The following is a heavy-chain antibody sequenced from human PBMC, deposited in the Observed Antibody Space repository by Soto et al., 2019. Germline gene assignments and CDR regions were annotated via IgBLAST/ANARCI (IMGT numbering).Heavy chain of an antibody. J-gene: IGHJ5*02. D-gene: IGHD3-10*01. CDR1: GYTFTSYA. V-gene: IGHV1-3*01. Sequence: ASVKVSCKASGYTFTSYAMHWVRQAPGQRLEWMGWINAGNGNTKYSQKFQGRVTITRDTSASTAYMEPSSLRSEDTAVYYCARGVLLDWFDPWGQGTLVTVSS. CDR2: INAGNGNT. CDR3: ARGVLLDWFDP.